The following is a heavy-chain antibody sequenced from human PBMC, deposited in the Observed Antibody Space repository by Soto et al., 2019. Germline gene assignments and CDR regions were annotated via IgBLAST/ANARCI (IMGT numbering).Heavy chain of an antibody. J-gene: IGHJ6*01. Sequence: PGGSLRLSCAASGFTFSSYAMGWVRQAPGKGLEWVSGISGSGGTPYYADSVKGRFTISRDNSKNTLYLQMSSLRGEDTAVYFCAKEDDVITARGCYEFYGMDVWGQGTTVTVSS. CDR3: AKEDDVITARGCYEFYGMDV. CDR1: GFTFSSYA. D-gene: IGHD6-6*01. CDR2: ISGSGGTP. V-gene: IGHV3-23*01.